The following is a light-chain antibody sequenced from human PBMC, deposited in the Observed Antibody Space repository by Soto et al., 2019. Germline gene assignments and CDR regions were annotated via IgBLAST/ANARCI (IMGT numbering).Light chain of an antibody. Sequence: DIQMTQSPSSLSASVGDRVTITCQASQDIRNYLNWYQQKQGKAPKVXIYDASNLETGVPSRFSGSGSGTDFTFTISSLQPEDIATYYCQQYDNLPITFGQGTRLEIK. CDR3: QQYDNLPIT. V-gene: IGKV1-33*01. J-gene: IGKJ5*01. CDR1: QDIRNY. CDR2: DAS.